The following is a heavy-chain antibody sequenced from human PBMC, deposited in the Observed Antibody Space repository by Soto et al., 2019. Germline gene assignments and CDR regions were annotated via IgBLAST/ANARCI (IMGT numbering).Heavy chain of an antibody. CDR2: ISGYNGDT. CDR3: AKNGQPPYYYYGMDV. CDR1: GYTFTRYG. Sequence: QGQLVQSGAEVKKPGASVKVSCKASGYTFTRYGISWVRQAPGQGLEWMGWISGYNGDTKYAQKFQGRVTTTVDTSTTTAYMELRSLPSDDRAVYYCAKNGQPPYYYYGMDVWGQGTTVTVSS. D-gene: IGHD2-8*01. J-gene: IGHJ6*02. V-gene: IGHV1-18*01.